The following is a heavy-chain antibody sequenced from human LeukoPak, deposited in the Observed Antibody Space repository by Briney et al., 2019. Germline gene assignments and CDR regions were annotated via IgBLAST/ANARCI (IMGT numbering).Heavy chain of an antibody. CDR3: ARSEGDYFDY. J-gene: IGHJ4*02. CDR1: GFTFGKYW. CDR2: IKQDGSEK. Sequence: GGSLRLSCVASGFTFGKYWMSWVRQAPGKGLEWVANIKQDGSEKYYVDSVKGRFTISRDNAKNSLYLQMNSLRAEDTAVYYCARSEGDYFDYWGQGTLVTVSS. V-gene: IGHV3-7*01.